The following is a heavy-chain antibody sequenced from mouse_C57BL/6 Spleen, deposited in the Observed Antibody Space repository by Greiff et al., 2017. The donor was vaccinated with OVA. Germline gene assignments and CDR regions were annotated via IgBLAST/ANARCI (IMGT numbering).Heavy chain of an antibody. CDR3: ARSAIITAVVAGFDY. Sequence: QVQLQQPGAELVKPGASVKLSCKASGYTFTSYWMHWVKQRPGRGLEWIGRIDPNSGGTKYNEKFKSKATLTVDNPSSTAYMQLSSLTSEDSAVYYCARSAIITAVVAGFDYWGQGTTLTVSS. V-gene: IGHV1-72*01. J-gene: IGHJ2*01. CDR1: GYTFTSYW. D-gene: IGHD1-1*01. CDR2: IDPNSGGT.